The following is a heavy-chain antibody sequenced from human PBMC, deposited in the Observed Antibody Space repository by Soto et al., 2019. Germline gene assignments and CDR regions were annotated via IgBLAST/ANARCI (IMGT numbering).Heavy chain of an antibody. CDR2: IKQDGSEK. CDR3: ARDRYDYIWGSYRYEFDY. CDR1: GFTFSSYW. D-gene: IGHD3-16*02. Sequence: GGSLRLSCAASGFTFSSYWMSWVRQAPGKGLEWVANIKQDGSEKYYVDSVKGRFTISRDNAKNSLYLQMNSLRAEDTAVYYCARDRYDYIWGSYRYEFDYWGQGTLVTVSS. J-gene: IGHJ4*02. V-gene: IGHV3-7*01.